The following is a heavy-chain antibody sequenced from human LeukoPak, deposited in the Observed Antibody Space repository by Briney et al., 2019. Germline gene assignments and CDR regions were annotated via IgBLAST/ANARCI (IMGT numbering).Heavy chain of an antibody. Sequence: GGSLRLSCSASGFTFSSYATHWVRQAPGKGLEYVSAISSNGGSTYYADFVRGRFTISRDNSKDTQYLQMSSLRAEDTAVYYCVKEYSGYVSFDYWGQGTLVTVSS. V-gene: IGHV3-64D*06. D-gene: IGHD5-12*01. CDR2: ISSNGGST. CDR1: GFTFSSYA. J-gene: IGHJ4*02. CDR3: VKEYSGYVSFDY.